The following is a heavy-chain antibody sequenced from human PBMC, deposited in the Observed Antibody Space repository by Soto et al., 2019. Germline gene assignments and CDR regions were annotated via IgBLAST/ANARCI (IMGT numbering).Heavy chain of an antibody. D-gene: IGHD1-20*01. Sequence: QVQLVQSGAEVKKPGSSVKVSCKASGGTFSSYTISWVRQAPGQGLEWMGRIIPILGIANYAQKFQGRVTITADKSTSTAYMELSSLRSEDTAVYYCASELTGTGAAFDIWGQGTMVTVSS. CDR1: GGTFSSYT. CDR3: ASELTGTGAAFDI. CDR2: IIPILGIA. J-gene: IGHJ3*02. V-gene: IGHV1-69*02.